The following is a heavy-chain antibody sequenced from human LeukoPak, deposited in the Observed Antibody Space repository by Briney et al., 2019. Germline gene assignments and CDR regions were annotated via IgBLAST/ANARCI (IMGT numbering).Heavy chain of an antibody. CDR1: GYTFTHYG. V-gene: IGHV1-18*04. CDR2: ISTYNGDT. J-gene: IGHJ4*02. Sequence: EASVKVSCKASGYTFTHYGIAWVRQAPGQGLEWMAWISTYNGDTHYAQKLRDRVTVTTETPTSTVYMELRGLRSDDTAVYYCARDPSNTSGWYTYFDFWGQGTLVTVSS. CDR3: ARDPSNTSGWYTYFDF. D-gene: IGHD6-19*01.